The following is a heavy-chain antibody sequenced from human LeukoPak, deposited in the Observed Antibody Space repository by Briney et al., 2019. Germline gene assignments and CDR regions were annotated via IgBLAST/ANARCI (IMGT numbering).Heavy chain of an antibody. D-gene: IGHD6-13*01. CDR2: INPNSGGT. CDR1: GYTFTGYY. V-gene: IGHV1-2*02. CDR3: ARGSSSWPPPFDY. Sequence: ASVKVSCKASGYTFTGYYMHWVRQAPGQGLEWMGWINPNSGGTNYAQKLQGRVTMTTDTSTSTAYMELRSLRSDDTAVYYCARGSSSWPPPFDYWGQGTLVTVSS. J-gene: IGHJ4*02.